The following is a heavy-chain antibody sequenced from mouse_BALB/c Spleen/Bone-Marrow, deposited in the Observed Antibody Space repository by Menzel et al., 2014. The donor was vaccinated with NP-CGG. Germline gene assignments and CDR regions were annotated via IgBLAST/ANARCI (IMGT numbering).Heavy chain of an antibody. CDR1: GYTFTSYC. V-gene: IGHV1-7*01. D-gene: IGHD2-3*01. CDR3: ARERYAGYYFDY. Sequence: VRLQESGAELAKPGASAKMSCKASGYTFTSYCMHWVKQRPGQGLEWIGYINPSTGYTEYNQKFKDKATLTADKSSSTAYMRLSSLTSEDSAVYYCARERYAGYYFDYWGQGTTLTVSS. CDR2: INPSTGYT. J-gene: IGHJ2*01.